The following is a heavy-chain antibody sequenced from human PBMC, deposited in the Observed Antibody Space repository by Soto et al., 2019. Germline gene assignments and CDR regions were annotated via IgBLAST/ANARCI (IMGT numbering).Heavy chain of an antibody. V-gene: IGHV1-2*02. J-gene: IGHJ4*02. CDR3: ARDDYYGSGSVY. CDR1: GYTFTGYY. CDR2: INPNGGGT. D-gene: IGHD3-10*01. Sequence: ASVKVSCKASGYTFTGYYIHWVRQAPGQGLEWMGWINPNGGGTNYAQKFQGRVTMTRDTSISTAYMELSRLRSDDTAVYYCARDDYYGSGSVYWGQGTLVTVSS.